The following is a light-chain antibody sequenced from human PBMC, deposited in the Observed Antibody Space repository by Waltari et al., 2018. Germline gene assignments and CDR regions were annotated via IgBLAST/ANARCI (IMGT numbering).Light chain of an antibody. Sequence: DIVMTQSPATLSVSPGERANLSCRASQSVGPNLAWYQQKPGQAPRVLIYGASTRPAGVPGTFSGSGSGTEFTLTISSVQSEDLAVYYCQQYHDWPRTFGQGTKVEFK. CDR2: GAS. J-gene: IGKJ1*01. V-gene: IGKV3-15*01. CDR3: QQYHDWPRT. CDR1: QSVGPN.